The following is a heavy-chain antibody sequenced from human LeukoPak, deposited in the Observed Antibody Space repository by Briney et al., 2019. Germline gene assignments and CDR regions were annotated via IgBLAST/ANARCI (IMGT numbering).Heavy chain of an antibody. Sequence: GGSLRLSCAASGFTFSSYSMNWVRQAPGKGPEWVSSISSSSSYIYYADSVKGRFTISRDNAKNSLYLQMNSLRAEDTAVCYCARMLYSSSWYGVDYWGQGTLVTVSS. V-gene: IGHV3-21*01. CDR3: ARMLYSSSWYGVDY. CDR2: ISSSSSYI. J-gene: IGHJ4*02. CDR1: GFTFSSYS. D-gene: IGHD6-13*01.